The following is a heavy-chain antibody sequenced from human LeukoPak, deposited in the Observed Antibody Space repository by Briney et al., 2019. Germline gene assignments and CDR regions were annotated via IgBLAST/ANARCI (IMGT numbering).Heavy chain of an antibody. V-gene: IGHV1-69*06. CDR3: ARKVPNDSSGYYYRGQFDP. CDR1: GGTFTGYY. J-gene: IGHJ5*02. Sequence: GSSVKVSCKASGGTFTGYYMHWVRQAPGQGLEWMGGIIPIFGTANYAQKFQGRVTITADKSTSTAYMELSSLRSEDTAVYYCARKVPNDSSGYYYRGQFDPWGQGTLVTVSS. CDR2: IIPIFGTA. D-gene: IGHD3-22*01.